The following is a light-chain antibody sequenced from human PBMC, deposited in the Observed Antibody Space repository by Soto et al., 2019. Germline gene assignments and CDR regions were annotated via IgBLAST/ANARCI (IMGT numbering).Light chain of an antibody. V-gene: IGKV1-33*01. J-gene: IGKJ4*02. CDR3: QQYDNLPIT. Sequence: DIQMTQSPSSLSASVGDRVTITCQASQDISNYLNWYQQKPGKAPKLLIYDASNLETGVPSMFSGSGSGTDFTFTISSLQPEDIATYYCQQYDNLPITLGGGTKVEIK. CDR1: QDISNY. CDR2: DAS.